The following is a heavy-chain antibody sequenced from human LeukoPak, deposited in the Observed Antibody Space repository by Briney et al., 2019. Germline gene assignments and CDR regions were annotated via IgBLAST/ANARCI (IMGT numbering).Heavy chain of an antibody. CDR2: IYSGGST. J-gene: IGHJ6*02. V-gene: IGHV3-66*01. D-gene: IGHD2-2*01. CDR3: ARGLCSSTSCSPYYYYGMDV. CDR1: GFTVSSNY. Sequence: GGSLRLSCAASGFTVSSNYMSWVRQAPGKGLEWVSVIYSGGSTYYADSVKGRFTISRDNSKNTLYLQMNSLRAEDTAVYYCARGLCSSTSCSPYYYYGMDVWGQGTTVTVSS.